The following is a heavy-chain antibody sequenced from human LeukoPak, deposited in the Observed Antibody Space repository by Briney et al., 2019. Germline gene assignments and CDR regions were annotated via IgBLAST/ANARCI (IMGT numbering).Heavy chain of an antibody. D-gene: IGHD5-18*01. V-gene: IGHV3-74*01. CDR3: AREGRGYSYAFEY. Sequence: GGSLRLSCAASGFTFSNYWMHWVRHAPGKGLVWVSRINSDGSSTTYADSVKGRFTISRDNGQNTLYLQMNSLRAEDTAVYYCAREGRGYSYAFEYWGQGTLVTVSS. CDR2: INSDGSST. J-gene: IGHJ4*02. CDR1: GFTFSNYW.